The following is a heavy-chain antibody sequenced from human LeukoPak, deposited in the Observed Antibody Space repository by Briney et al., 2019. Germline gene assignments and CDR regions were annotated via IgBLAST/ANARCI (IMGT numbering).Heavy chain of an antibody. CDR2: IGSSGDGAI. CDR1: GFTFNIFS. V-gene: IGHV3-48*01. J-gene: IGHJ4*02. Sequence: GGSLRLSCAASGFTFNIFSMNWFRQAPGKGLEWLSYIGSSGDGAIFYRDSVKGRFTISRDNSKNTLYLQMNSLRAEDTAVYYCAKDXXXGXXLLYYFDYWGQGTLVT. D-gene: IGHD3-10*01. CDR3: AKDXXXGXXLLYYFDY.